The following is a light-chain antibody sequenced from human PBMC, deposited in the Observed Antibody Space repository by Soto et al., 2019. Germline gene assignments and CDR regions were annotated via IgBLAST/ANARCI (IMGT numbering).Light chain of an antibody. CDR1: SRDVGGYNY. V-gene: IGLV2-14*01. Sequence: QSALTQPASVSGSPGQSITISCTGTSRDVGGYNYVSWYQQHPGKAPKLMIYDVSNRPSGVSDRFSGSKSATTASLTISGLQAEDEADYYCSSHTSSSTSYVFGTGTKLTVL. CDR3: SSHTSSSTSYV. CDR2: DVS. J-gene: IGLJ1*01.